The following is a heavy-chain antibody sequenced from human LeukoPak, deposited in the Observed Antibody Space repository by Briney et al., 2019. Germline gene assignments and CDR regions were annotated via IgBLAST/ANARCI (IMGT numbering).Heavy chain of an antibody. D-gene: IGHD6-19*01. CDR2: INPNSGGT. CDR3: ARDLRRSSGWYGVGY. J-gene: IGHJ4*02. CDR1: GYTFTSYY. Sequence: ASVKVSCKAFGYTFTSYYIHWVRQAPGQGLEWMGWINPNSGGTNYAQKFQGWVTMTRDTSISTAYMELSRLRSDDTAVYYCARDLRRSSGWYGVGYWGQGTLVTVSS. V-gene: IGHV1-2*04.